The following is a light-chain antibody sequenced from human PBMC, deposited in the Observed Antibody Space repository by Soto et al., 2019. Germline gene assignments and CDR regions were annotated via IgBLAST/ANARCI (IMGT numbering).Light chain of an antibody. J-gene: IGKJ1*01. CDR1: QGVGSN. CDR2: GAS. CDR3: LQYTDWPWT. V-gene: IGKV3-15*01. Sequence: EMVMTQSPATLSASPGERATLSCRASQGVGSNLGWYQQKPGQAPRLLIYGASNRATGIPARFSGSGSGSEFTLTISSLQSEDFAVYYCLQYTDWPWTFAQGTKVDI.